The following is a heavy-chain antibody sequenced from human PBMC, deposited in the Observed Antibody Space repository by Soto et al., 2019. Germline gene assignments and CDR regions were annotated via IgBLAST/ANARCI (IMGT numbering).Heavy chain of an antibody. CDR3: AKDVIGGYSSHLGRMDV. V-gene: IGHV3-43*01. CDR2: ISWDGGST. CDR1: GFTFDDYT. Sequence: GGSLRLSCAASGFTFDDYTMHWVRQAPGKGLEWVSLISWDGGSTYYADSVKGRFTISRDNSKNSLYLKMNSLRTEDTALYYCAKDVIGGYSSHLGRMDVWGQGTTVTVSS. J-gene: IGHJ6*02. D-gene: IGHD6-13*01.